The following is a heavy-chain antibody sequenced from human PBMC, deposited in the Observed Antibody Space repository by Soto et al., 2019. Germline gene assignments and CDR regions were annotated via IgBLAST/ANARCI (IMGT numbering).Heavy chain of an antibody. CDR1: GGSIGSGGYY. V-gene: IGHV4-31*03. J-gene: IGHJ6*02. CDR3: ARGSSIAGLYYGMDV. Sequence: SETLSLTCTVSGGSIGSGGYYWTWIRHHPGKGLEWIGYNYYSGITYYNPSLKSRVTISLDTSKNQFSLKLSSVTAADTAVYYCARGSSIAGLYYGMDVWGQGTTVTVSS. D-gene: IGHD6-6*01. CDR2: NYYSGIT.